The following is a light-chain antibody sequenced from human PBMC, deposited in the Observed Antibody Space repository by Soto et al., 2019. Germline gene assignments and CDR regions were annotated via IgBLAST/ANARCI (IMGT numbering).Light chain of an antibody. CDR1: QAIRTA. J-gene: IGKJ1*01. V-gene: IGKV1-6*01. Sequence: IQMTQSPSSLSASVGDRVTITCRASQAIRTALGWYQQKPGKVPKLLIYAASTLQSGVPSRFRGSGSGTDFTLTISSLQPEDFATYYCLLDFGYFWAFGQGTKVDIK. CDR3: LLDFGYFWA. CDR2: AAS.